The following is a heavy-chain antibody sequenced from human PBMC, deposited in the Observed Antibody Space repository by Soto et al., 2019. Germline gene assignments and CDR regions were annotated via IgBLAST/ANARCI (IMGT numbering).Heavy chain of an antibody. CDR2: ISGSGGST. CDR1: GFTFSTYA. Sequence: GGSLRLSCAASGFTFSTYAMSWVRQAPGKGLEWVSAISGSGGSTYYADSVKGRFTISRDNSKNTLYLQMSSLRAEDTAVYYCAKDGYCTSTSCSTNWFDPWGQGTLVTVSS. V-gene: IGHV3-23*01. D-gene: IGHD2-2*03. CDR3: AKDGYCTSTSCSTNWFDP. J-gene: IGHJ5*02.